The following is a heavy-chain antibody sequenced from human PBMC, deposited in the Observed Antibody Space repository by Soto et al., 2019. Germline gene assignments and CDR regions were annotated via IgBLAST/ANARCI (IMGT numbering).Heavy chain of an antibody. D-gene: IGHD3-10*01. V-gene: IGHV3-9*01. J-gene: IGHJ4*02. Sequence: EVQLVQYGGGWVQPGRSLRLSCGASGFTFDDYGMHWVRQAPGKGLELVSSISWNSGRIGYADSVKGRFTISRDNVKNSLYLQMNSLRAEDTALYYCARSGEFSASDYFGFWGQGTLVTVSS. CDR3: ARSGEFSASDYFGF. CDR1: GFTFDDYG. CDR2: ISWNSGRI.